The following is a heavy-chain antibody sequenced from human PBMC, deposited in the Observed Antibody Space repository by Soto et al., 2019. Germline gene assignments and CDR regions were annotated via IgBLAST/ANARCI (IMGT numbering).Heavy chain of an antibody. CDR2: IIPIFGTA. Sequence: GASVKVSCKASGGTFSSYAISWVRQAPGQGLEWMGGIIPIFGTANYAQKFQGRVTITADESTSIAYMELSSLRSEDTAVYYCARDWVLFCSSTSCYNGGNYYYGMDVWGQGTTVTVSS. J-gene: IGHJ6*02. V-gene: IGHV1-69*13. D-gene: IGHD2-2*02. CDR1: GGTFSSYA. CDR3: ARDWVLFCSSTSCYNGGNYYYGMDV.